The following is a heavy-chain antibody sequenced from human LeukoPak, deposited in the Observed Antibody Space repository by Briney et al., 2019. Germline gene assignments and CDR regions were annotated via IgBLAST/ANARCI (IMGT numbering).Heavy chain of an antibody. CDR2: IKQDGSEE. J-gene: IGHJ4*02. CDR3: GAGTEADY. Sequence: GGSLRLSCAASGFAFSSYWMDWVRQAPGKGLEWVANIKQDGSEENYVDSVKGRFTISRDNSKNTLYLQMNSLRAEDTAVYYCGAGTEADYWGQGTLVTVSS. V-gene: IGHV3-7*01. CDR1: GFAFSSYW. D-gene: IGHD6-13*01.